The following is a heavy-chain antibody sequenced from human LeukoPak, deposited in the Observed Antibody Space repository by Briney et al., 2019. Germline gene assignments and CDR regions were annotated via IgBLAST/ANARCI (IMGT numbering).Heavy chain of an antibody. CDR1: GFTFSSYA. V-gene: IGHV3-30-3*01. CDR2: ISYDGSNK. J-gene: IGHJ4*02. CDR3: ARDMRYSSSLGY. D-gene: IGHD6-13*01. Sequence: GGSLRLSCAASGFTFSSYAMHWVRQAPGKGLEWVAVISYDGSNKYYADSVKGRFTISRDNSKNTLYLQMNSLRAEDTAVYYCARDMRYSSSLGYWGQGTLVTVSS.